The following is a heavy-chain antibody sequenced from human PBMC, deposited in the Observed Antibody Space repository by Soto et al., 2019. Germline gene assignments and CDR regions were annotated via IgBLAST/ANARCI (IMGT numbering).Heavy chain of an antibody. CDR3: AAYSRSSVVYDWFDP. CDR1: GFTFSSYA. J-gene: IGHJ5*02. Sequence: EVQLLESGGGLVQPGGSLRLSCAASGFTFSSYAMSWVRQAPGKGLEWVSAISGSGGSTYYADSVKGRFTISRDNSKNTLYLQMNSLRAEDTAVYYCAAYSRSSVVYDWFDPWGQGPLVTVSS. CDR2: ISGSGGST. D-gene: IGHD6-6*01. V-gene: IGHV3-23*01.